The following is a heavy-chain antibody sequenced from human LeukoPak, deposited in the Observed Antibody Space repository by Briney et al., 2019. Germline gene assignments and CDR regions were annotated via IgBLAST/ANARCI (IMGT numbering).Heavy chain of an antibody. V-gene: IGHV1-69*01. D-gene: IGHD1-7*01. Sequence: GSSVKVSCKASGGTFSSYAISWVRQAPGQGLEWMGGIIPNFGTANYAQKFQGRVTITANESTSTAYMELSNLRSEDTAVYYSARSPDPGTTTPSQYWGQGTLVTVSS. CDR2: IIPNFGTA. CDR3: ARSPDPGTTTPSQY. CDR1: GGTFSSYA. J-gene: IGHJ4*02.